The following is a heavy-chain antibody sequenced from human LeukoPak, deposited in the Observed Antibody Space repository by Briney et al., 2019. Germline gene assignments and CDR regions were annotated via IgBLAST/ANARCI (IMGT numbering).Heavy chain of an antibody. Sequence: GGSLRLSCAASGFTFGSYEMNWVRQAPGKGLEWVSYISSSGSTIYYADSVKGRFTISRDNAKNSLYLQMNSLRAEDTAVYYCARPTGPYDYWGQGTLVTVSS. CDR1: GFTFGSYE. CDR2: ISSSGSTI. D-gene: IGHD1-14*01. CDR3: ARPTGPYDY. J-gene: IGHJ4*02. V-gene: IGHV3-48*03.